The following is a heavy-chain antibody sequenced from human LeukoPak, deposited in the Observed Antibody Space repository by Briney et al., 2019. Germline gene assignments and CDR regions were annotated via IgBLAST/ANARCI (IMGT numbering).Heavy chain of an antibody. CDR2: IKQDGSEK. D-gene: IGHD3-22*01. CDR1: GFTFSSYW. Sequence: PGGSLRLSCAASGFTFSSYWISWVRQAPGKGLEWVANIKQDGSEKYYVDSVKGRSTISRDNAKNSLYLQMNSLRAEDTAVYYCARILRGYSYYFDCCGQGTLVTVSS. J-gene: IGHJ4*02. CDR3: ARILRGYSYYFDC. V-gene: IGHV3-7*01.